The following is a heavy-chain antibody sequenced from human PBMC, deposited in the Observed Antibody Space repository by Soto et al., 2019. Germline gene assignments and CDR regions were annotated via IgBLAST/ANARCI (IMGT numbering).Heavy chain of an antibody. D-gene: IGHD2-15*01. CDR2: IYHSGTT. J-gene: IGHJ5*02. V-gene: IGHV4-38-2*01. CDR3: ARDLVVRGNWFDP. Sequence: PSETLSLTCAVSGDSISTGYYWAWIRQPPGKGLEWIGSIYHSGTTYYNPSLKSRVTISLDTSKNQFSLKLSSVTAADTAVYSCARDLVVRGNWFDPWGQGTMVTVSS. CDR1: GDSISTGYY.